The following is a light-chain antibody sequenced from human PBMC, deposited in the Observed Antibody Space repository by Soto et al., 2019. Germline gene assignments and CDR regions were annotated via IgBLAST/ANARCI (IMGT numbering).Light chain of an antibody. CDR2: LNSDGSH. CDR3: QTWGTGIVV. CDR1: SGHSSNA. J-gene: IGLJ3*02. Sequence: QLVLTQSPSASASLGASVTVTCTLSSGHSSNAVAWHQQQPEKGPRYLMRLNSDGSHSKGDGIPDRFTGSSSGADRYLTNSGLQSEDEADYYCQTWGTGIVVFGGGTKLTVL. V-gene: IGLV4-69*01.